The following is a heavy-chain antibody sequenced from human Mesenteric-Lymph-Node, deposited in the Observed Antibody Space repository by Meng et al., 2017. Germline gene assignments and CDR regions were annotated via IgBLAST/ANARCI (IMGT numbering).Heavy chain of an antibody. CDR3: ARDRHSGGWDVDY. Sequence: GSLRLSCTVSGGSISSYYWSWIRQPPGKGLEWIGYIYYSGSTNYNPSLKSRVTISVDTSKNQFSLKLSSVTAADTAVYYCARDRHSGGWDVDYWGQGTLVTVSS. D-gene: IGHD2-15*01. J-gene: IGHJ4*02. CDR1: GGSISSYY. V-gene: IGHV4-59*01. CDR2: IYYSGST.